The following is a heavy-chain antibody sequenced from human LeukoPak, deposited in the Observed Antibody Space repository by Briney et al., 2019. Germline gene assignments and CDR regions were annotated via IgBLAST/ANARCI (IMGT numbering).Heavy chain of an antibody. Sequence: GGSLRLPCAASGFTFSNAWMNWVRQAPGKGLEWVGRIKSKTDGGTTDYAAPVKGRFSISRDDSKNTLYLQMNSLKTEDTAVYYCTTDPYYDSSGLGDYWGQGTLVTVSS. D-gene: IGHD3-22*01. CDR2: IKSKTDGGTT. V-gene: IGHV3-15*07. J-gene: IGHJ4*02. CDR3: TTDPYYDSSGLGDY. CDR1: GFTFSNAW.